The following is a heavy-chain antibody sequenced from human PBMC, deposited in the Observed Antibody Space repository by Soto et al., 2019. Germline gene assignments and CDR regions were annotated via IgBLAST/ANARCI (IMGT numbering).Heavy chain of an antibody. Sequence: PGESLKISCKSSGYSFTTYWIGWVRQMPGKGLEWMGSIYPGDSYTRYSPSFQGQVTISADKSISTAYLQWSSLKASDTAMYYCARRFLQYDGFDIWGQGTMVTVSS. CDR1: GYSFTTYW. V-gene: IGHV5-51*01. CDR2: IYPGDSYT. CDR3: ARRFLQYDGFDI. D-gene: IGHD4-4*01. J-gene: IGHJ3*02.